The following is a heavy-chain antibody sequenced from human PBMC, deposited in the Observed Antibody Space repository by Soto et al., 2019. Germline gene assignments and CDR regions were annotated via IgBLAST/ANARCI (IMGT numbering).Heavy chain of an antibody. V-gene: IGHV1-46*03. Sequence: QVQLVQSGAEVKKPGASVKVSCKASGYTFTSYYMHWVRQAPGQGLEWMGIINPSGGSTSYAQKFQGRVAMTRDTSTSTVYMELSSLRSEDTAVYYCARDYKWLRTGIEYYYYYMDVWGKGTTVTVSS. CDR1: GYTFTSYY. CDR2: INPSGGST. D-gene: IGHD5-12*01. J-gene: IGHJ6*03. CDR3: ARDYKWLRTGIEYYYYYMDV.